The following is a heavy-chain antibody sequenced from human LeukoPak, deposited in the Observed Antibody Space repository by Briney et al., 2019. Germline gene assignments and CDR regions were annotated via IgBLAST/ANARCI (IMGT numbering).Heavy chain of an antibody. CDR2: IYHSGST. J-gene: IGHJ4*02. Sequence: PSETLSLTCTVSGYSISSGYYWGWIRQPPGKGLEWVGSIYHSGSTYYNPSLKSRVTISVDTSKNQFSLKLSSVTAADTAVYYCARAEIYGSGSYYPRYWGQGTLVTVSS. V-gene: IGHV4-38-2*02. CDR3: ARAEIYGSGSYYPRY. D-gene: IGHD3-10*01. CDR1: GYSISSGYY.